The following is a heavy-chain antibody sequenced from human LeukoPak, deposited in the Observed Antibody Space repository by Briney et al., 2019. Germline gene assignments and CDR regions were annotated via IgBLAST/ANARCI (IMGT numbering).Heavy chain of an antibody. D-gene: IGHD3-10*01. CDR3: ARGTPGGSGSPRPFDI. Sequence: SETLSLTCTVSGGSISSYYWSWIRQPPGKGLEWIGYIYYSGSTNYNPSLKSRVTISVDTSKNQFSLKLSSVTAADTAVYYCARGTPGGSGSPRPFDIWGQGTMVTVSS. V-gene: IGHV4-59*01. J-gene: IGHJ3*02. CDR2: IYYSGST. CDR1: GGSISSYY.